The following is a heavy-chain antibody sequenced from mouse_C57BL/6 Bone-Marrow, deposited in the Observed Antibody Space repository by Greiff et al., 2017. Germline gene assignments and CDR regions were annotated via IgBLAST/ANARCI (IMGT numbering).Heavy chain of an antibody. Sequence: VQLQQSGTVLARPGASVKMSCKTSGYTFTSYWMHWVKQTPGQGLEWIGAIYPGNSDTSYNQKFKGKAKLTAVPSASTAYMELSSLTNEDSAVYYCTRPNQIPRITTVGSSWYFDVWGTGTTVTVSS. CDR1: GYTFTSYW. D-gene: IGHD1-1*01. CDR3: TRPNQIPRITTVGSSWYFDV. V-gene: IGHV1-5*01. CDR2: IYPGNSDT. J-gene: IGHJ1*03.